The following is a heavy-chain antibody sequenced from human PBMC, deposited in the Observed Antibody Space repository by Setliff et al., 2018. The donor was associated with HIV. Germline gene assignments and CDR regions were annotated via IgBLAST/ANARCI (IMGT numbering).Heavy chain of an antibody. CDR1: GYTLTGYY. CDR2: INPKSDGT. Sequence: GASVKVSCKASGYTLTGYYMHWVRQAPGQGLEWMGWINPKSDGTNYAQKFQGWITMTRDTSISTAYMELSRLRSDDTAVYYCARGMDYYDSSGYIFFPGLPDYWGQGTLVTVSS. D-gene: IGHD3-22*01. CDR3: ARGMDYYDSSGYIFFPGLPDY. J-gene: IGHJ4*02. V-gene: IGHV1-2*04.